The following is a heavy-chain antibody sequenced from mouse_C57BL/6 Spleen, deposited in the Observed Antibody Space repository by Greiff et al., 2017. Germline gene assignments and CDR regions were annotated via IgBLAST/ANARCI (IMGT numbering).Heavy chain of an antibody. D-gene: IGHD2-4*01. CDR1: GYTFTDYN. Sequence: EVQRVESGPELVKPGASVKIPCKASGYTFTDYNMDWVKQSHGKSLEWIGDINPNNGGTIYNQKFKGKATLTVDKSSSTAYMELRSLTSEDTAVYYCARYGGDYDWFAYWGQGTLVTVSA. V-gene: IGHV1-18*01. J-gene: IGHJ3*01. CDR3: ARYGGDYDWFAY. CDR2: INPNNGGT.